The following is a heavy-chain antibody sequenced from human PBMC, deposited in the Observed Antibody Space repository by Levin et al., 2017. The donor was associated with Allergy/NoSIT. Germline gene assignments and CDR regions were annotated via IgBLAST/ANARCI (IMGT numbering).Heavy chain of an antibody. CDR1: GGSIISTNDY. V-gene: IGHV4-39*02. Sequence: GSLRLSCTVSGGSIISTNDYWGWIRQPPGEGLEWIGSIYYTGSIYYNPSLKSRVTISVDTSKDHFSLNLTSVTAADTAVYFCARSSSLEYFDPWGQGTLVTVSS. CDR2: IYYTGSI. CDR3: ARSSSLEYFDP. D-gene: IGHD3-3*01. J-gene: IGHJ5*02.